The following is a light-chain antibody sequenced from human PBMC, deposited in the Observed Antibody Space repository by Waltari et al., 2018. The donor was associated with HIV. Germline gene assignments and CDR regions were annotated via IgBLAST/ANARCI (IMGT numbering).Light chain of an antibody. Sequence: SYMLTQPPSVSVAPGETARITCAGDNIGRRSVQWYQQKAGQAPVLVIYYDIDRPSGIPERFSGSNSDNTATLTISRVEAGDEADYYCQVWDGDSNHVVFGGGTKLTVL. V-gene: IGLV3-21*04. J-gene: IGLJ2*01. CDR1: NIGRRS. CDR2: YDI. CDR3: QVWDGDSNHVV.